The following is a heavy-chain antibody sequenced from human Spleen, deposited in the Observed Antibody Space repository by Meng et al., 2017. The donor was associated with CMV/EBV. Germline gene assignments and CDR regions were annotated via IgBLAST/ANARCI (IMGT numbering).Heavy chain of an antibody. V-gene: IGHV3-23*01. CDR3: AKTIRFLDWLLFQAFDY. CDR1: FTFITYA. Sequence: FTFITYAMRWVRQAPGKGLEWVSVISGGGDSAYYADSVKGRFTISRDNSKNTLYLQMSSLRADDTAVYYCAKTIRFLDWLLFQAFDYWGQGILVTVSS. J-gene: IGHJ4*02. CDR2: ISGGGDSA. D-gene: IGHD3-3*01.